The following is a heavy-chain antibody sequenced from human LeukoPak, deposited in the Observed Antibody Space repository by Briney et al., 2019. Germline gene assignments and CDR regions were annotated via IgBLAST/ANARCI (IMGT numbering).Heavy chain of an antibody. Sequence: PSETLSLTCAVYGGSFSGYYWSWIRQPPGKGLEWIGEINHSGSTNYNPSLKSRVTISVDTSKNQFSLRLSSVTAADTAVYYCAKVWYGDYEMYFDYWGQGTLVTVSS. CDR2: INHSGST. J-gene: IGHJ4*02. CDR1: GGSFSGYY. D-gene: IGHD4-17*01. CDR3: AKVWYGDYEMYFDY. V-gene: IGHV4-34*01.